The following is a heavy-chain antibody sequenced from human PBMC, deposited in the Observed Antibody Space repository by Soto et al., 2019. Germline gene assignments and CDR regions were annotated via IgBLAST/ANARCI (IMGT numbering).Heavy chain of an antibody. CDR2: ISSSSAAM. D-gene: IGHD1-26*01. Sequence: GVSLRLSCAASGFTFSGYYVGWLRRAPGKGLEWVSYISSSSAAMYYAGSVKGRFTISRDNAKASLSLQMNGLRVDDTAVYYCARVNWEQLMSFAFDLWGQGTVVTVSS. CDR3: ARVNWEQLMSFAFDL. J-gene: IGHJ3*01. V-gene: IGHV3-11*01. CDR1: GFTFSGYY.